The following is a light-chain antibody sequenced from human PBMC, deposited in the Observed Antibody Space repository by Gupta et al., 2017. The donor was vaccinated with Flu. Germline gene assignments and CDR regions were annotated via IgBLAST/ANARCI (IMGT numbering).Light chain of an antibody. J-gene: IGLJ2*01. CDR3: QSYDTSLSGSVV. Sequence: QFVLTQPPAVSGALGQWVTIACAGDAANIGSGFGVHWYQQIPGTAPRLIIFENNKRPSGVPARFSGSSSGTSGSLAIAGLQAEDQADYYCQSYDTSLSGSVVFGDGTRVTVL. CDR1: AANIGSGFG. V-gene: IGLV1-40*01. CDR2: ENN.